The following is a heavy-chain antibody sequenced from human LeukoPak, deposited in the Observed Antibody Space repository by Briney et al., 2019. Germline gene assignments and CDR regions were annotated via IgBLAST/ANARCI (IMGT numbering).Heavy chain of an antibody. CDR1: GFTFSSYE. V-gene: IGHV3-48*03. D-gene: IGHD5/OR15-5a*01. Sequence: GGSLRLSCAASGFTFSSYEMNWVRQAPGKGLEWVSYISSSGSTIYYADSVKGRFTISRDNAKNTMYLQMNSLRAEDTAVYYCARGVSGTGPDIWGLGTMVTVSS. J-gene: IGHJ3*02. CDR2: ISSSGSTI. CDR3: ARGVSGTGPDI.